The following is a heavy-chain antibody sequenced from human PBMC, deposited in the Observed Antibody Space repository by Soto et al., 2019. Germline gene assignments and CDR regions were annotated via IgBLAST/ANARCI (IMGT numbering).Heavy chain of an antibody. CDR2: ISGSGGST. V-gene: IGHV3-23*01. J-gene: IGHJ4*02. D-gene: IGHD2-15*01. CDR3: AKGRVVVVVPFDY. Sequence: GGSLRLSCAASGFTFSSYAMSWVRQAPGKGLEWVSAISGSGGSTYYADSVKGRFTISRDNSKDTLYLQMNSLRAEDTAVYYCAKGRVVVVVPFDYWGQGTLVTVSS. CDR1: GFTFSSYA.